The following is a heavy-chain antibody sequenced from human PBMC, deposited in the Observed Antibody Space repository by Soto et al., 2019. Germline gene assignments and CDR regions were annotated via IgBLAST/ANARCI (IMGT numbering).Heavy chain of an antibody. J-gene: IGHJ4*01. CDR1: RGSINSSSYY. D-gene: IGHD2-8*01. Sequence: SETLSLTCTVSRGSINSSSYYWGWIRQHPGKGLEWIGSIYYSGSNYYKPSLKSPVTISVDTSTTKFSMQLRSVTAADTAVYSCARNGGYCTNGVCYGKSFAYWGDGTRVTVS. CDR3: ARNGGYCTNGVCYGKSFAY. V-gene: IGHV4-39*01. CDR2: IYYSGSN.